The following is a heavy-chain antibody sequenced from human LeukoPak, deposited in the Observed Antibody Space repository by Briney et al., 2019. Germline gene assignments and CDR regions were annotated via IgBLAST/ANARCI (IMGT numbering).Heavy chain of an antibody. CDR3: ARAAYSSSPLDY. CDR2: IYYSGST. Sequence: SETLSLTSTVSGGSISSYYWSWIRQPPGKGLEWIGYIYYSGSTNYNPSLKSRVTISVDTSKNQFSLKLSSVTAADTAVYYCARAAYSSSPLDYWGQGTLVTVSS. D-gene: IGHD6-13*01. J-gene: IGHJ4*02. CDR1: GGSISSYY. V-gene: IGHV4-59*01.